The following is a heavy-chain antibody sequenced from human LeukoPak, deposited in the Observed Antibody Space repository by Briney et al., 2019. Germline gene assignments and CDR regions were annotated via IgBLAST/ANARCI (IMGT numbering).Heavy chain of an antibody. CDR2: MREDGTVI. Sequence: GGSLRLSCAASGFPFNVQTMSWVRQAPGKGPDWVASMREDGTVIHYVDSVKGRFTISRDNFKKSVYLQMNSLRDEDTAVYYCVRGGATGGRFENWGQGTLVTVSS. CDR3: VRGGATGGRFEN. V-gene: IGHV3-7*01. D-gene: IGHD1-26*01. CDR1: GFPFNVQT. J-gene: IGHJ4*02.